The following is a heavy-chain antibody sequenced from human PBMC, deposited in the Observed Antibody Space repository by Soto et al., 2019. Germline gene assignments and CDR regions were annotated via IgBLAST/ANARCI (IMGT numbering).Heavy chain of an antibody. CDR2: IDPSDSQT. CDR3: SRQIYDSDTGPNFQYYFDS. V-gene: IGHV5-10-1*01. CDR1: GYSFAGYW. J-gene: IGHJ4*02. D-gene: IGHD3-22*01. Sequence: GESLKISCKGSGYSFAGYWITWVRQKPGKGLEWMGRIDPSDSQTYYSPSFRGHVTISATKSITTVFLQWSSLRASDTAMYYCSRQIYDSDTGPNFQYYFDSWGQGTPVTVSS.